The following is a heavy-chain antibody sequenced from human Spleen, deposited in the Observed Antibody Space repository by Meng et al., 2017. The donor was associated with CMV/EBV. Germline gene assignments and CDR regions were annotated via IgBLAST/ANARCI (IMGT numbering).Heavy chain of an antibody. D-gene: IGHD3-10*01. CDR2: ISNSGST. J-gene: IGHJ4*02. Sequence: SETLSLTCTVSGGSISSNNHYWGWVRQPPGKGLECVGYISNSGSTYYNPSLKTRVTISVDTSKAHFSLQLSTVTAADTAIYYCVRHMGPEGSYIDSWGQGTRVTVSS. CDR3: VRHMGPEGSYIDS. V-gene: IGHV4-39*01. CDR1: GGSISSNNHY.